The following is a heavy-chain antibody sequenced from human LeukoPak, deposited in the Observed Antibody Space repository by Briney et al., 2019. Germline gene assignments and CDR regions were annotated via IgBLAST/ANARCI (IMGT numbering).Heavy chain of an antibody. CDR2: IIPIFGTA. J-gene: IGHJ6*03. Sequence: ASVKVSCKASGGTFSSYAISWVRQAPGQGLEWMGRIIPIFGTANYAQKFQGRVTITTDESTSTAYMELRSLRSDDTAVYYCARDLDYYYMDVWGKGTTVTVSS. CDR3: ARDLDYYYMDV. V-gene: IGHV1-69*05. CDR1: GGTFSSYA.